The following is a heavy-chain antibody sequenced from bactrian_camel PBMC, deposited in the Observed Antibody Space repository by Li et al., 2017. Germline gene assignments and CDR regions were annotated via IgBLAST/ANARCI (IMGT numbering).Heavy chain of an antibody. V-gene: IGHV3S55*01. CDR3: AFAVVGGGLWYDTYEYHY. D-gene: IGHD5*01. CDR1: GFTVDVSD. J-gene: IGHJ4*01. CDR2: IQGDGRT. Sequence: QLVESGGGSVQAGGSLRLTCIASGFTVDVSDVSWYRQAPGNACELVSSIQGDGRTYYVDSAKGRFTVSQDNGKNTLSLQMTTLKPEDTAVYYCAFAVVGGGLWYDTYEYHYWGQGTQVTVS.